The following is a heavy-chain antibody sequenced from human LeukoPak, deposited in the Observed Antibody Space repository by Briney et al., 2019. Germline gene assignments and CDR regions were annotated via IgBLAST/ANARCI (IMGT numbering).Heavy chain of an antibody. CDR2: IKQDGSEK. CDR3: ARDEGQWLPYYFEV. CDR1: GFTFSSYW. D-gene: IGHD3-22*01. V-gene: IGHV3-7*03. J-gene: IGHJ4*02. Sequence: GGSLRLSCAASGFTFSSYWMSWVRQAPGKGLEWVANIKQDGSEKYYVDSVKGRFTISRDNAKKSLFLHMNSLRAEDTAVYFCARDEGQWLPYYFEVWGQGTLVIVSS.